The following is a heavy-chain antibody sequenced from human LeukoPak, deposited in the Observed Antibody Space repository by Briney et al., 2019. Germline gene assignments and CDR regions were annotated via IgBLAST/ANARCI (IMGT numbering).Heavy chain of an antibody. CDR1: GFTFSSYA. Sequence: GGSRRLSCAASGFTFSSYAMSWVRQAPGKGLEWVSAISGSGGSTYYADSVKGRFTISRDNSKNTLYLQMNSLRAEDTAVYYCAKEPHPRRPYYDFWSGYGPYYFDYWGQGTLVTVSS. D-gene: IGHD3-3*01. CDR3: AKEPHPRRPYYDFWSGYGPYYFDY. CDR2: ISGSGGST. J-gene: IGHJ4*02. V-gene: IGHV3-23*01.